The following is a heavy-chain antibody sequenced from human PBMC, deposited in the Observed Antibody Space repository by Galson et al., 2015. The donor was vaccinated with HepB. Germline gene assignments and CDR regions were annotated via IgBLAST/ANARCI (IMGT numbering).Heavy chain of an antibody. Sequence: SLRLSCAASGFTFNDYAFNWVRQAPGKGLEWVAVISNDGSNTYYADSVKGRFTISRDNSKDMVYLQMNSLRRDDTAVYYCARDLRSAMTIFGIVVCSGMDVWGQGTTVTVS. CDR1: GFTFNDYA. V-gene: IGHV3-30*04. D-gene: IGHD3-3*01. J-gene: IGHJ6*02. CDR3: ARDLRSAMTIFGIVVCSGMDV. CDR2: ISNDGSNT.